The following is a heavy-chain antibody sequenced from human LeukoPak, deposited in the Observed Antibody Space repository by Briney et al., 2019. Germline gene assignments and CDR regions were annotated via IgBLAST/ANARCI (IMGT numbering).Heavy chain of an antibody. V-gene: IGHV3-23*01. J-gene: IGHJ6*02. CDR3: ARPASQFYYYHMDV. D-gene: IGHD2-2*01. CDR2: ISVSGGST. CDR1: GFTLSNFA. Sequence: GGSLRLSCAASGFTLSNFAVTWVRQAPGKGLEWVSVISVSGGSTYYADSVKGRFTISRDNSKNTLYLLMDSLRADDTAVYYCARPASQFYYYHMDVWGQGTTVTVSS.